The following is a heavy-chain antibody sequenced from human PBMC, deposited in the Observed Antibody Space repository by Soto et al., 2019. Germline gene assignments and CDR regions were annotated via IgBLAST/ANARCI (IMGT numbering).Heavy chain of an antibody. Sequence: QVQLQESGPGLVKPSQTLSLTCTVSGGPINSGDYYWTWVRQPPGTGLEWLGYIHDTGSTYYNPSLKRRLMISIDTSKNQFFLNLNSVTAADTAVYFCAREDEGGFDFWGQGTLVTVSS. CDR1: GGPINSGDYY. D-gene: IGHD3-16*01. CDR2: IHDTGST. J-gene: IGHJ4*02. CDR3: AREDEGGFDF. V-gene: IGHV4-30-4*01.